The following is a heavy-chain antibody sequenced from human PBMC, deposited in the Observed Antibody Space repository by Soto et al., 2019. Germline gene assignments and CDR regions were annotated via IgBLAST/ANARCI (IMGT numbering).Heavy chain of an antibody. D-gene: IGHD1-20*01. CDR2: MNEDGNTK. Sequence: GGSLRLSCEVSGFSFKTYWMSWVRQSPGKGLEWLANMNEDGNTKYYVDSVKGRFTVLGDSAGNALFLKMTSLRAEDTAVYFCAAYNTSRHAAFDIWGRGTLVTVSS. V-gene: IGHV3-7*01. CDR1: GFSFKTYW. J-gene: IGHJ3*02. CDR3: AAYNTSRHAAFDI.